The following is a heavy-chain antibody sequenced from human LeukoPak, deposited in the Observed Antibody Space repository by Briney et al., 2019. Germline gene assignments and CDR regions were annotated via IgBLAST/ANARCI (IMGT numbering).Heavy chain of an antibody. V-gene: IGHV3-21*01. J-gene: IGHJ3*02. Sequence: GGSLRLSCAASGFTFSSYSMNWVRQAPGKGLEWVSSISSSSYIYYADSVKGRFTISRDNAKNSLYPQMNSLRAEDTAVYYCARDLDYGDYYRAFDIWGQGTMVTVSS. CDR1: GFTFSSYS. CDR2: ISSSSYI. CDR3: ARDLDYGDYYRAFDI. D-gene: IGHD4-17*01.